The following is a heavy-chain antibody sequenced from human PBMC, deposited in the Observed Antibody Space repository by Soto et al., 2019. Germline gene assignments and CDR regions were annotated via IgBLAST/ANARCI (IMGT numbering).Heavy chain of an antibody. V-gene: IGHV4-61*01. J-gene: IGHJ3*02. Sequence: SETLSLTCTVSGGSVSSGSYYWSWIRQPPGKGLEWIGYIYYSGSTNYNPSLKSRVTLSVDTSQSQFSLKLNSVTAADTAVYYCTTEAYDNSGSLAFDIWGPGTLVTVSS. CDR2: IYYSGST. CDR3: TTEAYDNSGSLAFDI. CDR1: GGSVSSGSYY. D-gene: IGHD3-22*01.